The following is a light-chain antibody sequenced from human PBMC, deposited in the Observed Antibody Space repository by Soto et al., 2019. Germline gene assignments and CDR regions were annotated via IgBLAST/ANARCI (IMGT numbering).Light chain of an antibody. J-gene: IGKJ1*01. CDR2: AAS. Sequence: DIQMTQSPSSLSASVGDRVTITCRASQSIGFFLNWYHQKPGKAPKLLIYAASSLQSGVPSRFSGSGSGTDFTLTISSLQPEDVATYYCQKYNIAPWTFGQGTKVDIK. V-gene: IGKV1-39*01. CDR1: QSIGFF. CDR3: QKYNIAPWT.